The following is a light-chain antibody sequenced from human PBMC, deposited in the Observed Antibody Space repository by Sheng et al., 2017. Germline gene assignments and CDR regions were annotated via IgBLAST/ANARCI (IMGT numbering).Light chain of an antibody. CDR2: EDD. CDR1: KLGDKY. V-gene: IGLV3-1*01. J-gene: IGLJ2*01. CDR3: QAWDNQGV. Sequence: SYELTQPPSVSVSPGQTASITCSGDKLGDKYACWYQQKPGQSPILVVYEDDKRPSGIPGRFSGSNSGNTATLTISGTQAMDEGDYFCQAWDNQGVFGGGTKLTVL.